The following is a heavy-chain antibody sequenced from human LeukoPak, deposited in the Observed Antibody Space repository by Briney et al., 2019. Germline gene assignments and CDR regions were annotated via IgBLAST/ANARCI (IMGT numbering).Heavy chain of an antibody. V-gene: IGHV4-34*01. D-gene: IGHD2-8*01. CDR1: SGSFSSYY. J-gene: IGHJ6*02. Sequence: SETLSLTCAVYSGSFSSYYWGWIRQPPGKGLEWIGEINHSGSTNYNPSLKSRVTISVDTSKKQFSLKLSSVTAADTAVYYCARVVMVPGGMDAWGQGTTATVSS. CDR3: ARVVMVPGGMDA. CDR2: INHSGST.